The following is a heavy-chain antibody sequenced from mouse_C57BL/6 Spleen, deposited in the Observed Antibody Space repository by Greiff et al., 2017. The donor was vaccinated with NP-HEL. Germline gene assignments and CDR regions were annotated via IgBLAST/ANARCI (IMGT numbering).Heavy chain of an antibody. CDR3: ARVNYGSSYGAMDY. V-gene: IGHV1-64*01. Sequence: QVQLKQPGAELVKPGASVKLSCKASGYTFTSYWMHWVKQRPGQGLEWIGMIHPNSGSTNYNEKFKSKATLTVDKSSSTAYMQLSSLTSEDSAVYYCARVNYGSSYGAMDYWGQGTSVTVSS. CDR2: IHPNSGST. CDR1: GYTFTSYW. D-gene: IGHD1-1*01. J-gene: IGHJ4*01.